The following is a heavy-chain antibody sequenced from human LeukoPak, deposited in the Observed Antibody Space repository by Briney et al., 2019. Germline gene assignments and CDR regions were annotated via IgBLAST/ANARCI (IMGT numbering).Heavy chain of an antibody. CDR3: AKDRGGYDSIYYYYYYGMDV. J-gene: IGHJ6*02. D-gene: IGHD5-12*01. CDR2: ISYDGSNK. Sequence: PGGSLRLSCAASGFTFSSYGMPWVRQAPGKGLEWVAVISYDGSNKYYADSVKGRFTISRDNSKNTLYLQMNSLRAEDTAVYYCAKDRGGYDSIYYYYYYGMDVWGQGTTVTVSS. V-gene: IGHV3-30*18. CDR1: GFTFSSYG.